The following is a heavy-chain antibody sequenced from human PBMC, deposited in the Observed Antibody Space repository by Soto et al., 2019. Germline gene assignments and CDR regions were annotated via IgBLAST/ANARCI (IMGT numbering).Heavy chain of an antibody. CDR1: GFSVNNIY. CDR2: ISDGGRT. D-gene: IGHD5-12*01. Sequence: DGQVVETGGGLSRPGGSLRISCAASGFSVNNIYMSWVRQAPGKGLEWVSTISDGGRTYYSDSVKGRFTVSRDSSKNTLSLHMSSLSVEDTAVYYCSRDHTAGGYDFRGPGTLVTVSS. V-gene: IGHV3-53*02. J-gene: IGHJ4*02. CDR3: SRDHTAGGYDF.